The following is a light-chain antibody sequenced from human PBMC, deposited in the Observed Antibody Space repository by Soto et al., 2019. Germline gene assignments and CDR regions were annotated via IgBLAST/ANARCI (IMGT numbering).Light chain of an antibody. CDR1: QSISYM. Sequence: DIQMTQSPSSLSASVGDRVTITSRGSQSISYMLAWHQQTPGNAPKVLIYAATNLESGVPSSFSSSGSAAEFILTISFQQADDSTSYCRQHNGGMWAFGQGTKVDI. V-gene: IGKV1-5*01. J-gene: IGKJ1*01. CDR2: AAT. CDR3: QHNGGMWA.